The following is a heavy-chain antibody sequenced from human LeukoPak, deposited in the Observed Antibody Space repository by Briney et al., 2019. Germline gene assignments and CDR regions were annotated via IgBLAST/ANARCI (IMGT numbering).Heavy chain of an antibody. Sequence: PGGSLRLSCAASGFTFSSYAMSWVRQAPGKGLEWVSAISGSGGSTYYADSVKGRFTISRDNSKNTLYLQMNSLRAEDTAVYYCAKEGRRLPIQLWSSFSYYGMDVWGQGTTVTVSS. J-gene: IGHJ6*02. D-gene: IGHD5-18*01. CDR2: ISGSGGST. CDR3: AKEGRRLPIQLWSSFSYYGMDV. CDR1: GFTFSSYA. V-gene: IGHV3-23*01.